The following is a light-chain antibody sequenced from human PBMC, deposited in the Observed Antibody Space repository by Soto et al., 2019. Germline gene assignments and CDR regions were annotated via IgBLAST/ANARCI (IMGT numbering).Light chain of an antibody. CDR1: QSVLYSSNNTNY. J-gene: IGKJ2*01. CDR3: QQYYSTPPYT. Sequence: DIVMTQSPDSLAVSLGERATINCKSSQSVLYSSNNTNYLAWYQQKPGQPPKLLIYWASTRESGVPDRFSGSGSGTDFTLTSSSLQAEEVAVYDGQQYYSTPPYTFGQGTKLEIK. CDR2: WAS. V-gene: IGKV4-1*01.